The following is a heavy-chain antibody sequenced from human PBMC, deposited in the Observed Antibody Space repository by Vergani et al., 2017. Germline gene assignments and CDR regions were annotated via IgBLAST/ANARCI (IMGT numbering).Heavy chain of an antibody. D-gene: IGHD3-22*01. CDR2: ISWDGGST. J-gene: IGHJ1*01. V-gene: IGHV3-43*01. Sequence: EVQLVESGGVVVQPGGSLRLSCAASGFTFDDYTMHWVRQAPGKGLEWVSLISWDGGSTYYADSVKGRCTISRDNRKNSLYLQMNSLRTEDTALYYCAKDRRLRDSSGYYLQHWGQGTLVTVSS. CDR1: GFTFDDYT. CDR3: AKDRRLRDSSGYYLQH.